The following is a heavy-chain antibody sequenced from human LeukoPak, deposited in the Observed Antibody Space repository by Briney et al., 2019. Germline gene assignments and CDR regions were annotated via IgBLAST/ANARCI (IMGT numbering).Heavy chain of an antibody. CDR3: ARHLGAYGSGSSFDY. CDR2: IYPGDSDT. D-gene: IGHD3-10*01. V-gene: IGHV5-51*01. J-gene: IGHJ4*02. Sequence: GESLKISCKGSGYSFTSYWIGWVRQMPGKGLEWMGIIYPGDSDTRYSPSFQGQVTISADKSISTAYLQWSSLKASDTAMYYCARHLGAYGSGSSFDYWGQGTLVTVSS. CDR1: GYSFTSYW.